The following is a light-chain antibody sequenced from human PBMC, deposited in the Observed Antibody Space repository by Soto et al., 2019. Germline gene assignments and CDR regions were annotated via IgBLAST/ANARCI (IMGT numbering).Light chain of an antibody. CDR2: RNN. CDR1: SSNIGSNY. CDR3: AACDDSLSGRV. J-gene: IGLJ1*01. Sequence: QSVLTQPPSASGTPGQRVTISCSGSSSNIGSNYVYWYQQLPGTAPKLLIYRNNQRPSGVPDRFSGSKSGTSASLAISGLRSEDEAAYYRAACDDSLSGRVFETGTKLTVL. V-gene: IGLV1-47*01.